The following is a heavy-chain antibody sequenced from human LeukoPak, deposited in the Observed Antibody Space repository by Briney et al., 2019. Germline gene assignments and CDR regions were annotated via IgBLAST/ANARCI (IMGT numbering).Heavy chain of an antibody. V-gene: IGHV4-39*01. Sequence: SETLSLTCTVSGGSIRSRDYYWGWIRQPPVKGLEWIGNIYYLGRTYYNPSLKSRVTLSVDTSKNQFSLKLSSVTAADTAVYYCASTLNYYGSGSYPRTEDYWGQGTLVTVSS. D-gene: IGHD3-10*01. CDR3: ASTLNYYGSGSYPRTEDY. CDR1: GGSIRSRDYY. J-gene: IGHJ4*02. CDR2: IYYLGRT.